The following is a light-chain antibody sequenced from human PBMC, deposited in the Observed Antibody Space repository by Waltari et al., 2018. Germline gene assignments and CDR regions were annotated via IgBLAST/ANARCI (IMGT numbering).Light chain of an antibody. CDR3: QSYDSSLTSGVV. CDR1: SSNIGAGHD. V-gene: IGLV1-40*01. CDR2: GNS. Sequence: QSVLTQPPSVSGAPGQRVTISCSGSSSNIGAGHDVHWYQVFPRAAPKLLIYGNSNRPSGVPDRFSGSKSCTSASLAITGLQAEDEADYYCQSYDSSLTSGVVFGGGTKVTVL. J-gene: IGLJ3*02.